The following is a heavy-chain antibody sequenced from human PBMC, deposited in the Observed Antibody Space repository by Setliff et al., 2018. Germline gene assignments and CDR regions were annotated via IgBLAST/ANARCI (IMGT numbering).Heavy chain of an antibody. D-gene: IGHD6-19*01. V-gene: IGHV1-69*06. CDR1: GGNFNNYA. Sequence: GASVKVSCKASGGNFNNYAINWVRQAPGQGLEWVGRIIPLFGTTHFAQEFQGRVTITWVTSISTAYMELSSLRSEDTAVYYCVRVTSGRLDFDYWGQGTPVTVSS. J-gene: IGHJ4*02. CDR2: IIPLFGTT. CDR3: VRVTSGRLDFDY.